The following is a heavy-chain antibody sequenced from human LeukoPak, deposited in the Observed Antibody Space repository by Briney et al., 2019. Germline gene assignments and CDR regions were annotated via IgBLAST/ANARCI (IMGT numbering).Heavy chain of an antibody. J-gene: IGHJ4*02. CDR1: GFTFINYA. Sequence: PGGSLRLSCAASGFTFINYAMSWVREAPGRGLEWVAVITADSYNTYYIDSVKGRFTVSRDNSKNTVYLQMNSLRAGDTAVYYCTRYDTEAYSRRSFDYWGQGTLVAVSS. V-gene: IGHV3-23*03. CDR3: TRYDTEAYSRRSFDY. D-gene: IGHD3-9*01. CDR2: ITADSYNT.